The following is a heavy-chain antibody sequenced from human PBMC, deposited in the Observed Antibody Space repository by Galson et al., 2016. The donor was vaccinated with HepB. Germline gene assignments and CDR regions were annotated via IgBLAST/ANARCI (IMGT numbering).Heavy chain of an antibody. CDR2: IWYDGNTN. Sequence: SLRLSCAASGFTFSSYGMHWVRQAPGKGLEWVALIWYDGNTNYYADYVKGRFTISRDNSKNTLYLQMNSLRAEDTAVYYCARERPDIAVAAFDYWGQGTLVTVSS. J-gene: IGHJ4*02. V-gene: IGHV3-33*01. CDR3: ARERPDIAVAAFDY. CDR1: GFTFSSYG. D-gene: IGHD6-19*01.